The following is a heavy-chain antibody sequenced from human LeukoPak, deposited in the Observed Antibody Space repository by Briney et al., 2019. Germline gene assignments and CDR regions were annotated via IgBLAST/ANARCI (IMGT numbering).Heavy chain of an antibody. CDR1: GYTFTSYG. Sequence: ASVKVSCKASGYTFTSYGISWVRQAPGQGLEWMGWISAYNGNTNYAQKFQGRVTMTTDTSTSTAYMELRSLRSDDTAVYYCARGLQENLAWLQAFSAFDIWGRGTMVTVSS. V-gene: IGHV1-18*01. J-gene: IGHJ3*02. D-gene: IGHD5-24*01. CDR2: ISAYNGNT. CDR3: ARGLQENLAWLQAFSAFDI.